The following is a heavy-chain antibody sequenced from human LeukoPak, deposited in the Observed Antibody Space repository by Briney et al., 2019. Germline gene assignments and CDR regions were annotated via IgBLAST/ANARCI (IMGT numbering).Heavy chain of an antibody. CDR2: IHHSGSP. D-gene: IGHD4-17*01. V-gene: IGHV4-38-2*02. Sequence: SETLSLTCTVSSFSISSGYYWGWIRQPSGKGLEWIGSIHHSGSPYYKSSLKSRVTISLDMSRNQFSLKLNSVTAADTAVYYCARQVGGMTTVTADFDHWGQGTLVTVSS. CDR1: SFSISSGYY. CDR3: ARQVGGMTTVTADFDH. J-gene: IGHJ4*02.